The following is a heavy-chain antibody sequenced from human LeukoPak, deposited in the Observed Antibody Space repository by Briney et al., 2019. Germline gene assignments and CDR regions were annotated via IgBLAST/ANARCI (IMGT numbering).Heavy chain of an antibody. CDR2: INPNSGGT. Sequence: GASVTVSCKASGYTFTGYYMHWARQAPGQGLEWMGWINPNSGGTNYAQKFQGRVTMTRDTSISTAYMELSRLRSDDTAVYYCARDTHNWKIDYWGQGTLVTVSS. D-gene: IGHD1-20*01. V-gene: IGHV1-2*02. J-gene: IGHJ4*02. CDR1: GYTFTGYY. CDR3: ARDTHNWKIDY.